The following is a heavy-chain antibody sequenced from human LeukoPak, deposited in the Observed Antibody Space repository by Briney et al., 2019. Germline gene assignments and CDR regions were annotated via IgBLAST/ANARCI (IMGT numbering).Heavy chain of an antibody. Sequence: ASLTVSCAASGGTFSSYAISWLGQAPAQGLEGMGRIIPNFGIANYAQKFQGRVTITADKSTSTAYMELSSLRSEDTAVYYCARGYYYDSSGYSASGMSLDYWGQGTLVTVSS. CDR3: ARGYYYDSSGYSASGMSLDY. J-gene: IGHJ4*02. CDR1: GGTFSSYA. CDR2: IIPNFGIA. D-gene: IGHD3-22*01. V-gene: IGHV1-69*04.